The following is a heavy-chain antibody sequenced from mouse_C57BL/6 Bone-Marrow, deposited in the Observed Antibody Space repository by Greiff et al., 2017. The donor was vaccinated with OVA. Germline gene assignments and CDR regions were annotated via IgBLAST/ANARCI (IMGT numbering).Heavy chain of an antibody. CDR1: GYAFSSSW. Sequence: QVQLKQSGPELVKPGASVKISCKASGYAFSSSWMNWVKQRPGKGLEWIGRIYPGDGDTNYNGKFKGKATLTADQSSSTAYMQLSSRTSEDSAVYFCARSTMVTSYAMDYGCQGTAVTVTA. CDR2: IYPGDGDT. V-gene: IGHV1-82*01. J-gene: IGHJ4*01. CDR3: ARSTMVTSYAMDY. D-gene: IGHD2-2*01.